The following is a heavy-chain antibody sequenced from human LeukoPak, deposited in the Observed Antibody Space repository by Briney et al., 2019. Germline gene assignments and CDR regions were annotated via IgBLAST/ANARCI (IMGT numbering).Heavy chain of an antibody. CDR1: GFTFSSYS. CDR2: ISSKSRYI. Sequence: GGSLRLSCVVSGFTFSSYSINWVRQAPGKGLEWVSSISSKSRYIYYADSVKGRFTVSRDNAKNSLYVQLNSLRADDTAVYYCARGVVPAAFDYWGQGTLVTVSS. D-gene: IGHD2-2*01. CDR3: ARGVVPAAFDY. V-gene: IGHV3-21*01. J-gene: IGHJ4*02.